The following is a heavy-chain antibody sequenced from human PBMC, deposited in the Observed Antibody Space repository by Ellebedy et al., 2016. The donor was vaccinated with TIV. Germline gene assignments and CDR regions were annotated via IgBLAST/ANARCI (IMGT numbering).Heavy chain of an antibody. CDR1: GFTFSSYG. D-gene: IGHD3-16*01. Sequence: GGSLRLSXAASGFTFSSYGMHWVRQAPGKGLEWVAVISYDGSNKYYADSVKGRFTISRDNSKNTLYLQMNSLRAEDTAVYFCARVLGRQSYYYGMDVWGQGTTVTVS. CDR2: ISYDGSNK. J-gene: IGHJ6*02. V-gene: IGHV3-30*03. CDR3: ARVLGRQSYYYGMDV.